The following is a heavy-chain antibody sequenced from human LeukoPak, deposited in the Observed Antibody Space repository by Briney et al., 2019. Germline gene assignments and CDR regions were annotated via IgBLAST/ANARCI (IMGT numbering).Heavy chain of an antibody. D-gene: IGHD1-1*01. CDR1: GFYFSGYS. CDR3: ARVEATTGRNYHYYYMDV. V-gene: IGHV3-21*01. CDR2: INSGSTYM. J-gene: IGHJ6*03. Sequence: GGSLRLSCGASGFYFSGYSMNWVRQAPGKGLEWVSSINSGSTYMYYADSVKGRFTISRDNAKNSLHLQMDSLRAEDTAVYFCARVEATTGRNYHYYYMDVWGKGTTVIVS.